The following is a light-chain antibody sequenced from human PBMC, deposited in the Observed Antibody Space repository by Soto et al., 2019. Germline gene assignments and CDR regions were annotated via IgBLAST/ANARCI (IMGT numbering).Light chain of an antibody. V-gene: IGKV3-15*01. CDR3: QQYNNWWT. CDR1: QSVSNN. J-gene: IGKJ1*01. CDR2: GAS. Sequence: EIVMTQSPATLSVSPGERATLSCMASQSVSNNLAWYQKKPGQAPRLLIYGASTRATGIPARFSGSGSGTEFTLTISSLQSEDFAFYYCQQYNNWWTFGQGTRVDIK.